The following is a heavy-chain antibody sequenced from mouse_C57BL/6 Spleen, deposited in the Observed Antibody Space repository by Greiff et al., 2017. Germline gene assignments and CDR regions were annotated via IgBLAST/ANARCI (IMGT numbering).Heavy chain of an antibody. D-gene: IGHD2-4*01. V-gene: IGHV1-72*01. CDR3: AGVSLYYDYDGYYAMDY. CDR2: IDPNSGGT. CDR1: GYTFTSYW. Sequence: QVQLQQPGAELVKPGASVKLSCKASGYTFTSYWMHWVKQRPGRGLEWIGRIDPNSGGTKYNEKFKSKATLTVDKPSSTAYMQLSSLTSEDSAVYYCAGVSLYYDYDGYYAMDYWGQGTSVTVSS. J-gene: IGHJ4*01.